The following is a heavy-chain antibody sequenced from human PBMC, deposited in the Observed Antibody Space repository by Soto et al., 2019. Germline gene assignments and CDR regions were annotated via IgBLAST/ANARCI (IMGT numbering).Heavy chain of an antibody. D-gene: IGHD6-6*01. Sequence: GESLKISCKGSGYRFTSYWIGWVRQMPGKGLEWMGIIYPGDSDTRYSPSFQGQVTISADKSISTAYLQWSSLKASDTAMYYCARHIAARPGYYYGMDVWGQGTTVTVSS. CDR2: IYPGDSDT. CDR1: GYRFTSYW. V-gene: IGHV5-51*01. J-gene: IGHJ6*02. CDR3: ARHIAARPGYYYGMDV.